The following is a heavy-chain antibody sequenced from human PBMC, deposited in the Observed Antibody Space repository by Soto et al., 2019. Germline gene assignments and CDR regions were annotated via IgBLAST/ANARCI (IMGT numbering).Heavy chain of an antibody. D-gene: IGHD3-10*01. CDR3: AKGGSFGGSLDS. V-gene: IGHV3-30*14. CDR1: GFTFSSYA. Sequence: GGSLRLSCAASGFTFSSYAMHWVRQAPGKGLEWVAVISYDGSNKYYADSVKGRFTISRDNSKNTLYLQMNSLRAEDTAFYFCAKGGSFGGSLDSWGRGTLVTVSS. J-gene: IGHJ4*02. CDR2: ISYDGSNK.